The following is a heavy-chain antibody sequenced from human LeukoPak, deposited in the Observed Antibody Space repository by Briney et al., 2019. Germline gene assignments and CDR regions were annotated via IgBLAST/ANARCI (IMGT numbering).Heavy chain of an antibody. CDR3: ARPLNYGILTGYYTPDAFDI. J-gene: IGHJ3*02. CDR2: IIPILGIA. CDR1: GYTFTSYD. D-gene: IGHD3-9*01. V-gene: IGHV1-69*04. Sequence: SVKVSCKASGYTFTSYDINWVRQAPGQGLEWMGRIIPILGIANYAQKFQGRVTITADKSTSTAYMELSSLRSEDTAVYYCARPLNYGILTGYYTPDAFDIWGQGTMVTVSS.